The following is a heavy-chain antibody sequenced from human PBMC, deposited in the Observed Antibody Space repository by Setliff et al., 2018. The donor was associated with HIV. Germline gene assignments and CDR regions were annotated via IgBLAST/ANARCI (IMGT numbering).Heavy chain of an antibody. V-gene: IGHV4-4*07. CDR2: VYASAYS. CDR1: GDSIGDYY. Sequence: SETLSLTCTVSGDSIGDYYWNWIRQPAGKGLEWIGRVYASAYSNYNPPLGSRVTMSVDTSRTQFSLKLRSVTAADTAVYYCARVGASGVPSTMDYYYYMDVWGKGTTVTVSS. D-gene: IGHD3-10*01. J-gene: IGHJ6*03. CDR3: ARVGASGVPSTMDYYYYMDV.